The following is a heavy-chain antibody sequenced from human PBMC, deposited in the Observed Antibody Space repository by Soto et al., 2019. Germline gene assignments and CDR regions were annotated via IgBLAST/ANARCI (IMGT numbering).Heavy chain of an antibody. V-gene: IGHV3-33*01. CDR2: IWYDGSNK. J-gene: IGHJ6*02. Sequence: QVQLVESGGGVVQPGRSLRLSCAASGFTFSSYGMHWVRQAPGKGLEWVAVIWYDGSNKYYADSVKGRFTISRDNSKNTLYLQMNSLRAEDTAVYYCARDSFWFGQQADYYYYYGMDVWGQGTTVTVSS. CDR3: ARDSFWFGQQADYYYYYGMDV. CDR1: GFTFSSYG. D-gene: IGHD3-10*01.